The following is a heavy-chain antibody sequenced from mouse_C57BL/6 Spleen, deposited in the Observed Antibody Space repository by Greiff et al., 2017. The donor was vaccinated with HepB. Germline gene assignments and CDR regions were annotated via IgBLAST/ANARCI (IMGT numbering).Heavy chain of an antibody. D-gene: IGHD1-1*01. CDR1: GYTFTSYW. CDR2: IYPGSGST. V-gene: IGHV1-55*01. Sequence: VQLQQPGAELVKPGASVKMSCKASGYTFTSYWITWVKQRPGQGLEWIGDIYPGSGSTNYNEKFKSKATLTVDTSSSTAYMQLSSLTSEDSAVYYCARAHYYGSSYEAWFAYWGQGTLVTVSA. J-gene: IGHJ3*01. CDR3: ARAHYYGSSYEAWFAY.